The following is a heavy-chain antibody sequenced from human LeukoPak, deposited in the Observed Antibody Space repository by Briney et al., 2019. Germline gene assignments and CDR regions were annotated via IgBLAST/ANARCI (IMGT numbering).Heavy chain of an antibody. V-gene: IGHV3-21*01. D-gene: IGHD5-12*01. Sequence: GGSLRLSCAASGFTFSSYSMNWVRQAPGKGLEWVSSISSSSYIYYADSVKGRFTISRDNAKNSLYLQMNSLRAEDTAVYYCARVSDIVATIRGPLDYWGQGTLVTVSS. CDR1: GFTFSSYS. CDR2: ISSSSYI. CDR3: ARVSDIVATIRGPLDY. J-gene: IGHJ4*02.